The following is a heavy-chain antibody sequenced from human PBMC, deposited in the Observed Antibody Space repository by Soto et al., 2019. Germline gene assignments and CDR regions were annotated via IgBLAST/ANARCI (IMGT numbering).Heavy chain of an antibody. CDR3: TRGPRPISTGTGAY. V-gene: IGHV3-74*01. Sequence: GGPLRLSCGASGFIFKIYWMHWVRQSPGKGLVWISRIYNDGTYSDYADSVSGRFTISRDNVNDTLYPQMNNLRAEDSGLYYCTRGPRPISTGTGAYWGQGTQVTVSS. CDR2: IYNDGTYS. J-gene: IGHJ4*02. D-gene: IGHD3-10*01. CDR1: GFIFKIYW.